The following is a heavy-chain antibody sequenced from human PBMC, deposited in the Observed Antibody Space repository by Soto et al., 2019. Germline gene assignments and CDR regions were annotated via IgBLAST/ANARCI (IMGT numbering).Heavy chain of an antibody. D-gene: IGHD2-15*01. CDR3: ARVVLDEGSHCFDP. J-gene: IGHJ5*02. CDR1: GGSISSGGCY. Sequence: SETLSLTCTVSGGSISSGGCYWSWIRQHPGKGLEWIGYIYYSGSTYYNPSLKSRVTISVDTSKNQFSLKLSSVTAADTAVYYCARVVLDEGSHCFDPWGQGILVTVSS. CDR2: IYYSGST. V-gene: IGHV4-31*03.